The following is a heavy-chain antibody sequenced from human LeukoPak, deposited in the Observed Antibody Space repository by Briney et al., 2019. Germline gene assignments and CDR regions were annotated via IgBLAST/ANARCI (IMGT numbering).Heavy chain of an antibody. D-gene: IGHD3-3*01. CDR2: IKQDGSEK. Sequence: GGSLRLSCAASGFTFSSYWMSWVRQAPGKGLEWVANIKQDGSEKYYVDSVKGRFTISRDNAKNSLYLQMNSLRAEDTAVYYCARLNFWSDYPYYYYYYYMDVWGKGTTVTVSS. V-gene: IGHV3-7*01. J-gene: IGHJ6*03. CDR1: GFTFSSYW. CDR3: ARLNFWSDYPYYYYYYYMDV.